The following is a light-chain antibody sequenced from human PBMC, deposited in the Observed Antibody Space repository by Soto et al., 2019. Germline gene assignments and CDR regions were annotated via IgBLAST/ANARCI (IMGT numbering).Light chain of an antibody. CDR1: QSVRSD. CDR2: GAS. Sequence: EIVLTQSPATLSVSPGERATLSCRASQSVRSDLAWYQQKPGQTPRLLIYGASSRATGVPARFSGSGSGTESTLTISSLQSEDSAVYYCQQYNNWPPLTFGGGTKVEIK. V-gene: IGKV3-15*01. J-gene: IGKJ4*01. CDR3: QQYNNWPPLT.